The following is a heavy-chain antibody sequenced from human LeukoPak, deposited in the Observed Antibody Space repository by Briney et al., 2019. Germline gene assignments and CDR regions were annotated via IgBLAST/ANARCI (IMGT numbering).Heavy chain of an antibody. J-gene: IGHJ4*02. V-gene: IGHV3-30-3*01. CDR3: ARDQTGLNDILTGLVDY. CDR1: EFTFSSYW. Sequence: PGGSLRLSCAASEFTFSSYWMSWVRQAPGKGLEWVAVISYDGSNKYYADSVKGRFTISRDNSKNTLYLQMNSLRAEDTAVYYCARDQTGLNDILTGLVDYWGQGTLVTVSS. D-gene: IGHD3-9*01. CDR2: ISYDGSNK.